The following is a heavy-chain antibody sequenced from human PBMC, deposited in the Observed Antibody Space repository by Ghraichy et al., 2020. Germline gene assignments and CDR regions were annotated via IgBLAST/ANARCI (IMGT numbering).Heavy chain of an antibody. D-gene: IGHD3-22*01. CDR3: ARARNSSGYYPVGY. V-gene: IGHV4-30-4*08. Sequence: SETLSLTCTVSGDSISSGDYFWGWIRHLPGKGLEWIGHIYKSGSTYYSPSLQSRLTISIDASKNQFSLKLNSVTAADTAMYYCARARNSSGYYPVGYWGQGTLVTVSS. J-gene: IGHJ4*02. CDR1: GDSISSGDYF. CDR2: IYKSGST.